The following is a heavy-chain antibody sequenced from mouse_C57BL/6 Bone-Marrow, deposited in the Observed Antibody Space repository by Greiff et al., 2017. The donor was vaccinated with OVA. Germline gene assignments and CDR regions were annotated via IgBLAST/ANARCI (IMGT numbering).Heavy chain of an antibody. CDR3: ARQYATVPAAWLAY. D-gene: IGHD1-1*01. CDR2: IDPSDSET. Sequence: QVQLQQPGAELVRPGSSVKLSCKASGYTFTSYWMHWVKQRPIQGLEWIGNIDPSDSETHYTQQFKDKATLTADKSSSTAYMPLSSLTSEDSAVYYGARQYATVPAAWLAYWGQGTLVTVSA. CDR1: GYTFTSYW. V-gene: IGHV1-52*01. J-gene: IGHJ3*01.